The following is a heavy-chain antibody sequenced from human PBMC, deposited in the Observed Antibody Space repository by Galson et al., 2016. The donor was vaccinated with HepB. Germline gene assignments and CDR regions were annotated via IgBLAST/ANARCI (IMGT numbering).Heavy chain of an antibody. CDR1: GFTFSTYA. J-gene: IGHJ4*02. V-gene: IGHV3-23*01. CDR3: AKTMGGGLAVAGTVDH. Sequence: SLRLSCAASGFTFSTYALSWVRQAPGKSPEWVSSVSATGAGRYYADSVKGRLTISRDNSNNTVFLQMNSLRAEDTAVYYCAKTMGGGLAVAGTVDHWGQGTRSPSPQ. CDR2: VSATGAGR. D-gene: IGHD6-19*01.